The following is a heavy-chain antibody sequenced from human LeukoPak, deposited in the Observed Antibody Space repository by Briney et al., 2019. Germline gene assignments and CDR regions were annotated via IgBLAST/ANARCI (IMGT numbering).Heavy chain of an antibody. CDR3: ARALFSLVDY. V-gene: IGHV4-30-2*01. Sequence: SETLSLTCAVSGGSISSGGYSWSWIRQPPGKGLEWIGYIYHSGSTYYNPPLKSRVTISVDRSKNQFSLKLSSVTAADTAVYYCARALFSLVDYWGQGTLVTVSS. J-gene: IGHJ4*02. CDR2: IYHSGST. D-gene: IGHD3-3*01. CDR1: GGSISSGGYS.